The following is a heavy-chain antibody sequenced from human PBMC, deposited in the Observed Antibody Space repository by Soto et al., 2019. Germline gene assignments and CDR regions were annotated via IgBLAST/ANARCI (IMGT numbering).Heavy chain of an antibody. CDR2: IIPIFGTA. V-gene: IGHV1-69*06. CDR3: AGAAGGNVLRYFDWVPWDY. J-gene: IGHJ4*02. D-gene: IGHD3-9*01. CDR1: GGTFSSYA. Sequence: QVQLVQSGAEVKKPGSSVKVSCKASGGTFSSYAISWVRQAPGQGLEWMGGIIPIFGTANYAQKFQGRVTITADKSTGTAYMELSSLGSEDTAVYYCAGAAGGNVLRYFDWVPWDYWGQGTLVTVSS.